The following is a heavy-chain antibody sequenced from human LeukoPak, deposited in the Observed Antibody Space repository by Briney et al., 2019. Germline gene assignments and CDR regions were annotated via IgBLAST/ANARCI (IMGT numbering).Heavy chain of an antibody. CDR2: IYTSGST. CDR3: ARDRYFDWLNY. Sequence: SETLSLTCTVSGGSISSGSYYWSWIRQPAGKGLEWIGRIYTSGSTNYNPSLKSRVTISVDTSKNQFSLKLSSVTAADTAVYYCARDRYFDWLNYWGQGTLVTVSS. V-gene: IGHV4-61*02. D-gene: IGHD3-9*01. J-gene: IGHJ4*02. CDR1: GGSISSGSYY.